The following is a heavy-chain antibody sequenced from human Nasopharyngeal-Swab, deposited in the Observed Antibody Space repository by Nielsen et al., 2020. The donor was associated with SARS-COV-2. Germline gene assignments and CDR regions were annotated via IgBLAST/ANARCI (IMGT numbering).Heavy chain of an antibody. CDR2: IYSGGTT. J-gene: IGHJ3*02. CDR3: ASTGGRGWLALGAFDI. CDR1: GFTVSSNY. Sequence: GESLKISCAASGFTVSSNYMSWVRQAPGKGLEWVSVIYSGGTTYYADSVKGRFAISRDNSKNTVDLQMNSLRVEDTALYYCASTGGRGWLALGAFDIWGQGTMVTVSS. V-gene: IGHV3-53*01. D-gene: IGHD6-19*01.